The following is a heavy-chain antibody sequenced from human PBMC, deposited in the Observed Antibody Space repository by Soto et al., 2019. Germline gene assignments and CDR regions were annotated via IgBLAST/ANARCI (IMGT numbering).Heavy chain of an antibody. Sequence: SETLSLTRAGYGGSFSGYYWGWVRQPPGKGLEWIGEINHSGSTNYNPSLKSRVTISVDTSKNQFSLKLSSVTAADTAVYYCARGRIFGDNHFDYWGQGTLVTVSS. J-gene: IGHJ4*02. CDR1: GGSFSGYY. D-gene: IGHD3-3*01. CDR3: ARGRIFGDNHFDY. CDR2: INHSGST. V-gene: IGHV4-34*01.